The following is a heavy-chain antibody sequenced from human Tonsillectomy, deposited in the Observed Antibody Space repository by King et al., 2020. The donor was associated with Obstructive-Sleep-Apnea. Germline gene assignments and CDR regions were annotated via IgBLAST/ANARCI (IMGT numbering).Heavy chain of an antibody. CDR2: ISYDGSNK. J-gene: IGHJ4*02. D-gene: IGHD2-2*01. CDR1: GFTFSSYG. CDR3: AKDRGSTYYYSDY. V-gene: IGHV3-30*18. Sequence: VQLVESGGGVVQPGRSLRLSCPASGFTFSSYGMHWVRQAPGKGREWVAFISYDGSNKNYADSVKGRFIISRDNSKNTLYLQMNSLRAEDPALYYCAKDRGSTYYYSDYWGQGTLVTVSS.